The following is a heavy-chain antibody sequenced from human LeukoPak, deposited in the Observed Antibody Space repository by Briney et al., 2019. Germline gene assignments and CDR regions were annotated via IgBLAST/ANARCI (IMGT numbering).Heavy chain of an antibody. CDR3: ARDRGGGRTDI. Sequence: GGSLRLSCAASGFTFRSYWMHWVRQAPGKGLVWVSRINGDGSSTSYADSVKGRFTISRDNSKNTLHLQMNSLRVEDTAVYYCARDRGGGRTDIWGQGTMVIVSS. CDR1: GFTFRSYW. J-gene: IGHJ3*02. V-gene: IGHV3-74*01. CDR2: INGDGSST. D-gene: IGHD1-26*01.